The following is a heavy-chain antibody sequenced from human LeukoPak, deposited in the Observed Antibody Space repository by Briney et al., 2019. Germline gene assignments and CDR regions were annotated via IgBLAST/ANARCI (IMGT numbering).Heavy chain of an antibody. Sequence: PSETLSLTCTVSGGSISSGSYYWSWIRQPAGKGLEWIGRIYTSGSTNYNPSLKSRVTISVDTSKNQFSLKLSSVTAADTAVYYCARVEEGYGSGRRENYYYYYMDVWGKGTTVTISS. CDR3: ARVEEGYGSGRRENYYYYYMDV. CDR1: GGSISSGSYY. V-gene: IGHV4-61*02. CDR2: IYTSGST. J-gene: IGHJ6*03. D-gene: IGHD3-10*01.